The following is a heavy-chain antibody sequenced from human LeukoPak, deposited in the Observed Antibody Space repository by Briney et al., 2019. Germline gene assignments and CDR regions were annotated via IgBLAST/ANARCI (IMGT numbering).Heavy chain of an antibody. D-gene: IGHD1-1*01. CDR2: IYYSGST. V-gene: IGHV4-39*01. CDR3: ARLAGHHNNGRFDF. Sequence: SETLSLTCTVSGGAISNSELYWGWVRQPPGKGLEWIATIYYSGSTYSNPSLKSRVTISVDTSKNQFSLKVRSVTAADSAVYFCARLAGHHNNGRFDFWGQGVLVSVSS. CDR1: GGAISNSELY. J-gene: IGHJ4*02.